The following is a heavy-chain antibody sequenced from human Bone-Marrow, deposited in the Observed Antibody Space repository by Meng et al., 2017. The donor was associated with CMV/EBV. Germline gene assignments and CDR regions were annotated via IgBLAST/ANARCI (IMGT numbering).Heavy chain of an antibody. J-gene: IGHJ6*02. CDR3: ARGNWGSMHYGMDV. V-gene: IGHV1-8*01. Sequence: ASVKVSCKASGYTFTSYDINWVRQATGQGLEWMRWMDPNSGNTGYAQKFQGRVTMTRNTSIRTAYMELSSLRSEDTAVYYCARGNWGSMHYGMDVWGQGTTVTVSS. CDR2: MDPNSGNT. CDR1: GYTFTSYD. D-gene: IGHD7-27*01.